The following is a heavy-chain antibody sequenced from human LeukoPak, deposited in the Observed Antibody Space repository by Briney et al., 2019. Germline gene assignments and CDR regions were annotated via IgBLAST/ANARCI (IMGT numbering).Heavy chain of an antibody. CDR3: ARAPTEYYYGSGNKGGFDP. V-gene: IGHV4-4*02. Sequence: SETLSLTCAVSGGSISSSNWWSWVRPPPGKGLEWIGEIYHSGSTNYNPSLKSRVTISVDKSKNQFSLKLSSVTAADTAVYYCARAPTEYYYGSGNKGGFDPWGQGTLVTVSS. D-gene: IGHD3-10*01. J-gene: IGHJ5*02. CDR1: GGSISSSNW. CDR2: IYHSGST.